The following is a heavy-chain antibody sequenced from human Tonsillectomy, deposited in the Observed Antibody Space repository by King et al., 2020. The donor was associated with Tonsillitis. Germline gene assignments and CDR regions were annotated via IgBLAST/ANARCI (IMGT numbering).Heavy chain of an antibody. J-gene: IGHJ1*01. D-gene: IGHD3-10*02. CDR1: GYTFTGYY. CDR3: VRDPENFYDRGPTEYLQY. CDR2: VNPNSGGT. Sequence: VQLVESGAEVKKPGASVTVSCKASGYTFTGYYIYWVRQAPGQGLEWMGWVNPNSGGTNYAQKFQGRVTMTRDRSISTAYMELTRLRSDDTAVYYCVRDPENFYDRGPTEYLQYWGQGTLVIVSS. V-gene: IGHV1-2*02.